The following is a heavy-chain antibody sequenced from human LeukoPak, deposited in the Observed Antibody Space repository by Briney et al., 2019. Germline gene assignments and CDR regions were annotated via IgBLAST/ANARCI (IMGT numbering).Heavy chain of an antibody. Sequence: SETLSLTCTVSGGSISSSSYYWGWIRQPPGKGLEWIGSIYYSGSTYYNPSLKSRVTISVDTSKNQFSLKLSSVTAADTAVYYCARVVPAAMFGGVNWFDPWGQGTLVTVSS. V-gene: IGHV4-39*07. CDR2: IYYSGST. CDR3: ARVVPAAMFGGVNWFDP. D-gene: IGHD2-2*01. CDR1: GGSISSSSYY. J-gene: IGHJ5*02.